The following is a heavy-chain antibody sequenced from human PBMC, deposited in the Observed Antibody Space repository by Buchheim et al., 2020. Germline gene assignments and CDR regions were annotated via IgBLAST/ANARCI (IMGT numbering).Heavy chain of an antibody. V-gene: IGHV3-21*01. CDR2: ISSSSSYI. CDR3: ARDPADGWYFIWYFDL. CDR1: GFTFSSYS. Sequence: EVQLVESGGGLVKPGGSLRLSCAASGFTFSSYSMNWVRQAPGKGLEWVSSISSSSSYIYYADSVKGRFTISRDNAKNSLYLQMNSLRAEDTAVYYCARDPADGWYFIWYFDLWGRGTL. D-gene: IGHD6-19*01. J-gene: IGHJ2*01.